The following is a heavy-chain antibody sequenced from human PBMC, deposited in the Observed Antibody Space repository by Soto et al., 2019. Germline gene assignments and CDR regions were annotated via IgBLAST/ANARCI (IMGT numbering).Heavy chain of an antibody. CDR3: ARIYGDYPADAFDI. Sequence: SETLSLTCAVSGGSISSSSYYWGWIRQPPGNGLEWIGSIYYSGSTYYNPSLKSRVTISVDTSKNQFSLKLSSVTAADTAVYYCARIYGDYPADAFDIWGQGTMVTVSS. J-gene: IGHJ3*02. CDR2: IYYSGST. CDR1: GGSISSSSYY. V-gene: IGHV4-39*01. D-gene: IGHD4-17*01.